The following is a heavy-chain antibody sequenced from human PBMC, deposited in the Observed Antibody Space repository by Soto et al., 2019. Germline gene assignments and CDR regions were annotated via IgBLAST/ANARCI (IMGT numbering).Heavy chain of an antibody. CDR1: GGSISSYY. J-gene: IGHJ6*02. CDR3: VRVPDV. V-gene: IGHV4-59*12. Sequence: PSETLSLTCTVSGGSISSYYWSWIRQPPGKGLEWIGYIYHSGSTYYNPSLKSRVTISVDRSKNQFSLKLSSVTAADTAVYYCVRVPDVWGQGTTVTVSS. CDR2: IYHSGST.